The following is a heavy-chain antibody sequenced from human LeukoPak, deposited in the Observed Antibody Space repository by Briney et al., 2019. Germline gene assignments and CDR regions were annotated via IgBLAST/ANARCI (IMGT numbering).Heavy chain of an antibody. Sequence: GGSLRLSCTASGFTFSDYSMNWVRQAPGKGLEWISYIGGRGDGISYADSVKGRFIVSRDNAKNSLFLQMNRLRGEDTAIYFCAREIPGRIAADCWGQGTLVTVSS. CDR2: IGGRGDGI. CDR3: AREIPGRIAADC. D-gene: IGHD2-15*01. CDR1: GFTFSDYS. J-gene: IGHJ4*02. V-gene: IGHV3-48*01.